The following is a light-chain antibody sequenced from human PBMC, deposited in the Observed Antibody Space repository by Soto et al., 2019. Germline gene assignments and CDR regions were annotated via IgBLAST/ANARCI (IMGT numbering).Light chain of an antibody. J-gene: IGKJ5*01. Sequence: EIVLTQSPATLSSSPGERATLSCRASQSVSSYLAWYQQKAGQAPRLLIYDASNRATGIPARFSGSGSGTDFTLTISSLEPEDFAVYYCQQRSNWAITFGQGTRLEIK. CDR2: DAS. V-gene: IGKV3-11*01. CDR1: QSVSSY. CDR3: QQRSNWAIT.